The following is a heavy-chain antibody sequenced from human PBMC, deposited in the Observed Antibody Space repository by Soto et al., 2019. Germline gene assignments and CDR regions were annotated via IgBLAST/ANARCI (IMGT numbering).Heavy chain of an antibody. CDR2: ISGSASST. CDR3: AKGGPFSLVAPAALLDD. Sequence: EVQLLESGGGLVQPGGSLRLSCAASGFTFSNYAMSWVRQAPGKGLEWVSGISGSASSTFYADSVKGRFTISRDNSKNTLFLQINSLRAEDTAIFYCAKGGPFSLVAPAALLDDWGQGTLVTVSS. D-gene: IGHD2-2*02. V-gene: IGHV3-23*01. CDR1: GFTFSNYA. J-gene: IGHJ4*02.